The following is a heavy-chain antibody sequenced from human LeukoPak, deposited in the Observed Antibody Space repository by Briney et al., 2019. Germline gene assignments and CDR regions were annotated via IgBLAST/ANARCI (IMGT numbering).Heavy chain of an antibody. CDR2: ISGRGSNI. V-gene: IGHV3-21*01. Sequence: GGSLRLSCAASGFTFSSYSMNWVRQAPGKGLEWVSSISGRGSNIYSADSMKGRFTISRDNARNSLYLQINSLRAEDTAVYYCARERDAWDNDFWTDYNFLDYWGQGTLLTVSS. J-gene: IGHJ4*02. D-gene: IGHD3/OR15-3a*01. CDR1: GFTFSSYS. CDR3: ARERDAWDNDFWTDYNFLDY.